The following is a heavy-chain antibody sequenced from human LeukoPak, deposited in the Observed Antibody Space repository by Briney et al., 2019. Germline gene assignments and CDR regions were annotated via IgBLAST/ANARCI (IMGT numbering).Heavy chain of an antibody. D-gene: IGHD4-23*01. CDR1: GYIFTGYY. J-gene: IGHJ5*02. CDR3: ARGYGGNPTWFDP. V-gene: IGHV1-2*02. CDR2: ISPNSGGT. Sequence: ASVKVSRKASGYIFTGYYIHWVRQAPGQGLQWMGWISPNSGGTAYAQKFQDRVTMTRDTSISTAYMELSRLTYDDTAVYYCARGYGGNPTWFDPWGQGTLVTVSS.